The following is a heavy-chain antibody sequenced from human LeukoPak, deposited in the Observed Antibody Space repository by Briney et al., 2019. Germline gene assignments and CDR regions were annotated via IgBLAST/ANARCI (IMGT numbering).Heavy chain of an antibody. J-gene: IGHJ4*02. CDR2: INPNSGGT. Sequence: GASVKVSCKASGYTFTGYYMHWVRQAPGQGLEWMGWINPNSGGTNYAQKFQGRVTMTRDTSISTADMELSRLRSDDTAVYYCARASNYYDSSGPDYWGQGTLVTVSS. D-gene: IGHD3-22*01. CDR3: ARASNYYDSSGPDY. CDR1: GYTFTGYY. V-gene: IGHV1-2*02.